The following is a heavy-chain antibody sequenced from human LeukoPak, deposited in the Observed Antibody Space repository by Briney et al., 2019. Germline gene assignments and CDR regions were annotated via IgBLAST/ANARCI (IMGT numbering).Heavy chain of an antibody. J-gene: IGHJ2*01. V-gene: IGHV3-23*01. CDR2: ISSSGSGGNT. CDR1: GVTLSSYA. Sequence: GGSLRLSCAASGVTLSSYAMSWARQAPGKWLEWVSGISSSGSGGNTYYADSATGRFNISRDTSQTTLFLHMNTLRAEDTAIYYCAKDRTVGASYWYFDLWGPGTLVTVSS. D-gene: IGHD1-26*01. CDR3: AKDRTVGASYWYFDL.